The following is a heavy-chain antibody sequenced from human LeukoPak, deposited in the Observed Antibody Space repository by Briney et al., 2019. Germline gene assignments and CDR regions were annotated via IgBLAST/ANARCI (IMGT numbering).Heavy chain of an antibody. D-gene: IGHD6-19*01. CDR3: ARKRRGWYENDY. CDR1: GGSFSGYY. J-gene: IGHJ4*02. Sequence: SETLSLTCAVYGGSFSGYYWSWIRPPPGKGLEWIGEINHSGSTNYNPSLKSRVTISIDTSKNQFSLKLSSVTAADTAVYYCARKRRGWYENDYWGQGTLVTVSS. CDR2: INHSGST. V-gene: IGHV4-34*01.